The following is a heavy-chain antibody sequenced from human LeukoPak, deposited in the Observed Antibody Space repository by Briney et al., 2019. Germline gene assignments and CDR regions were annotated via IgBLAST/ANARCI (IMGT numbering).Heavy chain of an antibody. Sequence: GESLKISCKGSGYSFTSYWIGWVRQAPGKGLEWVSSITSSSSYIYYADSVKGRFTISRDNAKNSLYLQTDSLRVEDTAVYYCARDPYSGNYGAYYYYMDVWGKGTTVTISS. D-gene: IGHD1-26*01. CDR2: ITSSSSYI. V-gene: IGHV3-21*06. CDR1: GYSFTSYW. J-gene: IGHJ6*03. CDR3: ARDPYSGNYGAYYYYMDV.